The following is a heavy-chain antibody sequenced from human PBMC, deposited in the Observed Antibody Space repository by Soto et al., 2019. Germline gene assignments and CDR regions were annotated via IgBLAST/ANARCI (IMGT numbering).Heavy chain of an antibody. D-gene: IGHD5-18*01. CDR2: ISYDGSNK. CDR1: EFTFSSYA. Sequence: SLRPDCAVVEFTFSSYAVHRVSKDPGKGLERVAVISYDGSNKYYADSVKGRFTLSRDNSKNTLYLQMNSLRAEDTAVYYCARAGDGVQLWLIGMDVWGQGTTVTVS. V-gene: IGHV3-30-3*01. J-gene: IGHJ6*02. CDR3: ARAGDGVQLWLIGMDV.